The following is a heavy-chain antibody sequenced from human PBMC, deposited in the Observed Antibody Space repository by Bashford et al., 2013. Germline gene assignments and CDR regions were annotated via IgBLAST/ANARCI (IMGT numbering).Heavy chain of an antibody. CDR1: GYSFSNYW. V-gene: IGHV5-10-1*01. J-gene: IGHJ3*02. CDR2: VDPIDTYI. Sequence: GESLKISCQGSGYSFSNYWITWVRQMPGKGLEWMGLVDPIDTYIKYNPSFEGHVTISVDKSISAAYVQWNSLKASDTAMYYCARSYTLGNYYDSSGYYPQDAFAIWGQGTMVTVSS. CDR3: ARSYTLGNYYDSSGYYPQDAFAI. D-gene: IGHD3-22*01.